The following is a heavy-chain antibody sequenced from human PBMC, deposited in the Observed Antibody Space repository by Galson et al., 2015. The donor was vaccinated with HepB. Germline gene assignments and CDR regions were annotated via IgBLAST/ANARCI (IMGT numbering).Heavy chain of an antibody. Sequence: SVKVSCKASGYAFSNFGITWVRQAPGQGLEWMGWISGYNGNTNYAEKVKGRVTMTTDTSKSTAYMELRSLRSDDTAKYYCARGANWFDPWGQGALVTVSS. CDR2: ISGYNGNT. J-gene: IGHJ5*02. CDR1: GYAFSNFG. CDR3: ARGANWFDP. V-gene: IGHV1-18*01.